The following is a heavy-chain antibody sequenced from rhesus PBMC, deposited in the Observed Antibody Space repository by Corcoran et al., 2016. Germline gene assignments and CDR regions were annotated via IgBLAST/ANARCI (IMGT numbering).Heavy chain of an antibody. CDR2: IYGSSTST. V-gene: IGHV4S10*01. D-gene: IGHD6-25*01. CDR1: GGSISDSYR. J-gene: IGHJ4*01. CDR3: AIGYSGSSFDY. Sequence: QVQLQESGPGVVKPSETLSLTCAVSGGSISDSYRWSWIRQPPGKGLGWIGYIYGSSTSTNYNPSLKSRVTISKDTSKNQFSLKLSSVTAADTAVYYCAIGYSGSSFDYWGQGVLVTVSS.